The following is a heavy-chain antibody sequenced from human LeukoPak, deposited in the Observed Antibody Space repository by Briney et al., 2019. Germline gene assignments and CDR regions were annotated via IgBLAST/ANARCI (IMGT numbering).Heavy chain of an antibody. Sequence: SETLSLTCTVSGGSVASTGRYWGWIRQPPGKGLEWIGSAYYTGETYSPPSLRSRLSISVDTSRNQFALTLSSVTAADTAVYYCGRRVSNGWDYHNGLDVWGQGTTVTVSS. D-gene: IGHD6-19*01. CDR3: GRRVSNGWDYHNGLDV. CDR2: AYYTGET. CDR1: GGSVASTGRY. V-gene: IGHV4-39*01. J-gene: IGHJ6*02.